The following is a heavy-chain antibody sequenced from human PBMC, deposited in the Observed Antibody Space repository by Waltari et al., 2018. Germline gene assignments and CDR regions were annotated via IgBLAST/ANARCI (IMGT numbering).Heavy chain of an antibody. CDR2: LNYDGSQK. CDR3: AKSRGFEY. Sequence: EVQLVESGGGLVQPGGSLRLSCGASGFTFRRFWRSWVRQTPGRWLGWVANLNYDGSQKYYADSVKGRFTISRDNAKNSLYLQMNSLRVEDTAVYYCAKSRGFEYWGQGTLITVSS. V-gene: IGHV3-7*01. D-gene: IGHD2-2*01. J-gene: IGHJ4*02. CDR1: GFTFRRFW.